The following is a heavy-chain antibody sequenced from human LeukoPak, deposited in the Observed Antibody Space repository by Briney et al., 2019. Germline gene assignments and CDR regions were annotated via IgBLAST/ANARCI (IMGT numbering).Heavy chain of an antibody. V-gene: IGHV3-21*01. D-gene: IGHD6-6*01. CDR3: ATWYSSSPFDY. Sequence: GGSLRLSCAASGFTFSSYSMNWVRQAPGKGLEWVSSISSSSSYIYYADSVKGRFTISRDNAKNSLYLQMNSLRAEDTAVYYCATWYSSSPFDYWGQGTLVTVSS. J-gene: IGHJ4*02. CDR2: ISSSSSYI. CDR1: GFTFSSYS.